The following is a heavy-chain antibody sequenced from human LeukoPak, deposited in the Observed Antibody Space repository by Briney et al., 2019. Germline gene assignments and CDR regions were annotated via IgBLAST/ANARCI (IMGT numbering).Heavy chain of an antibody. CDR1: GFTFNNYV. CDR3: VKVAVAGTAFDY. CDR2: ISSNGGST. V-gene: IGHV3-64D*06. J-gene: IGHJ4*02. Sequence: PGGSLRLSCAASGFTFNNYVMSWVRQAPGKGLEYVSAISSNGGSTYYADSVKGRFTISRDNSKNTLYLQMSSLRAEDTAVYYCVKVAVAGTAFDYWGQGTLVTVSS. D-gene: IGHD6-19*01.